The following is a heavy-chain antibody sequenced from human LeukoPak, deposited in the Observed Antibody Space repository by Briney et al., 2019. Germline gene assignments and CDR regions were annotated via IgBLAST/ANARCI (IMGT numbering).Heavy chain of an antibody. V-gene: IGHV4-31*03. CDR1: GGSISSGGYY. D-gene: IGHD3-10*01. Sequence: SQTLSLTCTVSGGSISSGGYYWSWIRQHPGKGLEWIGCIYYSGSTNYTPSLRSRVTISVDTSKNQFSLKLSSVTAADTAVYYCARSGVGPPVTEPFDYWGQGTLVIVFS. CDR3: ARSGVGPPVTEPFDY. J-gene: IGHJ4*02. CDR2: IYYSGST.